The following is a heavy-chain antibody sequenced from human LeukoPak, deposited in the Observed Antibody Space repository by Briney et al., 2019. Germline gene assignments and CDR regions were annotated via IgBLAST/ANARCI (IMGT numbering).Heavy chain of an antibody. J-gene: IGHJ4*02. V-gene: IGHV3-64*01. D-gene: IGHD5-12*01. Sequence: GGSLRLSCAASGFTFTTYALHWVRQAPGKGLEYVSAISSDGGSTYYANSVKGRFTISRDNSKNTLYLQMGSLRAVDTAAYYCARWRGSKFFDYWGQGTLVTVSS. CDR2: ISSDGGST. CDR3: ARWRGSKFFDY. CDR1: GFTFTTYA.